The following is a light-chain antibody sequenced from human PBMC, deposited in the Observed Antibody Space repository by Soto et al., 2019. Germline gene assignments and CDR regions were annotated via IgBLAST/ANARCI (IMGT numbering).Light chain of an antibody. CDR1: QAIRNY. CDR2: AAS. V-gene: IGKV1-27*01. CDR3: QKYNGVPLT. J-gene: IGKJ4*01. Sequence: DIQMTQSPSSLSASVGDRVTVTCRASQAIRNYLAWYQQKPGEVPKLLISAASTLQSGVPSRFSGSGSGTDFTLTISSLQPEDVATYYCQKYNGVPLTFGEGTKVEI.